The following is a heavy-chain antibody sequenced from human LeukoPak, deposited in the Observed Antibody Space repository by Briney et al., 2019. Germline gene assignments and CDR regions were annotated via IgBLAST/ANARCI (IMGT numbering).Heavy chain of an antibody. D-gene: IGHD1-26*01. J-gene: IGHJ3*02. CDR2: INWNGGST. CDR3: ARDEKWELRAFDI. V-gene: IGHV3-20*04. CDR1: GFTFDDYG. Sequence: GGSLRLSCAASGFTFDDYGMSWVRQAPGKGLEWVSGINWNGGSTGYADSVKGRFTISRYNAKNSLYLQMNSLRAEDTALYYCARDEKWELRAFDIWGQGTMVAVSS.